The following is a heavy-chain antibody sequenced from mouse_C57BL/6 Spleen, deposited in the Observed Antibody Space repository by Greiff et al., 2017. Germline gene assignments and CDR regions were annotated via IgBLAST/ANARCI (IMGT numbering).Heavy chain of an antibody. V-gene: IGHV1-52*01. Sequence: VQLQQPGAELVRPGSSVKLSCKASGYTFTSYWMHWVKQRPIQGLEWIGNIDPSDSETHYNQKFKDKATLTVDKSSSTAYMQLSSLTSEDSAVYYCARYGHYDIFAYWGQGTLVTVSA. D-gene: IGHD2-4*01. CDR3: ARYGHYDIFAY. CDR1: GYTFTSYW. CDR2: IDPSDSET. J-gene: IGHJ3*01.